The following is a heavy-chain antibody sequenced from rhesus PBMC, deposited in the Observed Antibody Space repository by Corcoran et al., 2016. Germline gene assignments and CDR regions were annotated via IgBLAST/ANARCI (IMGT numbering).Heavy chain of an antibody. V-gene: IGHV4-173*01. CDR2: ISGSGGST. J-gene: IGHJ4*01. CDR1: VGPISSNY. CDR3: AREGMTTGY. Sequence: QLQLPESGPGLVKPSETLSLPCAVSVGPISSNYWSRIRQPQGKGLEWLGRISGSGGSTDYNPSLKSRVTISTDTSENQFSLKLSSVTAADAAVYYCAREGMTTGYWGPGVLVTVSS. D-gene: IGHD1-32*01.